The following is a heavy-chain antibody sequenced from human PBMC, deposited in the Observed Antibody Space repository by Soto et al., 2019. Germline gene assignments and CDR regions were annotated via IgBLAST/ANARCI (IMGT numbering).Heavy chain of an antibody. CDR2: INHSGST. CDR1: GGYFCGYY. D-gene: IGHD2-15*01. CDR3: ATSGGSYLANWFEP. V-gene: IGHV4-34*01. Sequence: SETLSLTCAVYGGYFCGYYWSWIRQPPGKGLEWIGEINHSGSTNYNPSLKSRVTISVDTSKNQFSLKLSSVTAADTAVYYCATSGGSYLANWFEPWGQGTLVTVSS. J-gene: IGHJ5*02.